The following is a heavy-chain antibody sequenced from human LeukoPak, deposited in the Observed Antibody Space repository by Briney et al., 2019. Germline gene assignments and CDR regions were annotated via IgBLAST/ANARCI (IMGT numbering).Heavy chain of an antibody. D-gene: IGHD3-10*01. CDR3: AKVEGLLWFGEASNAFDI. CDR2: TYYRSKWYN. CDR1: GDSVSSNSAA. Sequence: SQTLSLTCAISGDSVSSNSAAWNWIRQSPSRGPEWLGRTYYRSKWYNDYAVSVKSRITINPDTSKNQFSLQLNSVTPEDTAVYYCAKVEGLLWFGEASNAFDIWGQGTMVTVSS. J-gene: IGHJ3*02. V-gene: IGHV6-1*01.